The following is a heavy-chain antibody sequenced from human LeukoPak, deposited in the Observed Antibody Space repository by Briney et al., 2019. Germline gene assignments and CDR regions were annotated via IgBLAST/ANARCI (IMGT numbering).Heavy chain of an antibody. D-gene: IGHD3-22*01. Sequence: GGSLRLSCAASGFTFSSYSMNWVRQAPGKGLEWVSSISSSSNYIFSADSVKGRFTISRDNAKNSLYLQVNNLRAEDTAVYYCARGGIDSRVRYYFDYWGQGTLVTVSS. J-gene: IGHJ4*02. CDR1: GFTFSSYS. CDR3: ARGGIDSRVRYYFDY. CDR2: ISSSSNYI. V-gene: IGHV3-21*01.